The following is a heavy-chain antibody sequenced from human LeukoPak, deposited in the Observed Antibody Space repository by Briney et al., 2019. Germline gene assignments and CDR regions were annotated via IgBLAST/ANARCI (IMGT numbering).Heavy chain of an antibody. CDR3: AGASYDSSGVH. Sequence: SETLSLTCTVSGGSLSSYYWSWIRQPPGKGLEWIGYIYYSWSTNYNPSLKSPVTISVDTSKNQFSLKLSSVTAADTAVYYCAGASYDSSGVHWGQGTLVTVSS. V-gene: IGHV4-59*01. D-gene: IGHD3-22*01. CDR2: IYYSWST. CDR1: GGSLSSYY. J-gene: IGHJ4*02.